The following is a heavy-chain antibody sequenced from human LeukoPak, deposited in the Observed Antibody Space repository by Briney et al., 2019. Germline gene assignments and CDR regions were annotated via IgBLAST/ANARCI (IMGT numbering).Heavy chain of an antibody. D-gene: IGHD5-18*01. CDR2: ISGSGGST. CDR3: ARDPIGYSYIDY. CDR1: GFTFSSYA. Sequence: GGPLRLSCAASGFTFSSYAMSWVRQAPGKGLEWVSAISGSGGSTYYADSVKGRFTISRDNSKNTLYLQMNSLRAEDTALYYCARDPIGYSYIDYWGQGTLVTVSS. J-gene: IGHJ4*02. V-gene: IGHV3-23*01.